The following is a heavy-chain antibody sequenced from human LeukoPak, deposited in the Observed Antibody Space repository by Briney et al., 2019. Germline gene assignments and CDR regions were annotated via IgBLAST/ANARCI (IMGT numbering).Heavy chain of an antibody. Sequence: ASVKVSCKASGYTFTSYDINWVRQATGQGLEWMEWMNPNSGNTGYAQKFQGRVTMTRNTSIGTAYMELSSLRSEDTAVYYCARGFVPAAALCYYYYMDVWGKGTTVTVSS. J-gene: IGHJ6*03. V-gene: IGHV1-8*01. CDR2: MNPNSGNT. CDR1: GYTFTSYD. CDR3: ARGFVPAAALCYYYYMDV. D-gene: IGHD2-2*01.